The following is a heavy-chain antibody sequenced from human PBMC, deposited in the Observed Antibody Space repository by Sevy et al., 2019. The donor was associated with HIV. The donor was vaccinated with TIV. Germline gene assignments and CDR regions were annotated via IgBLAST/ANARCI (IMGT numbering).Heavy chain of an antibody. D-gene: IGHD1-26*01. CDR3: AKDTDSGSYLNDAFDI. CDR2: LNGSSGRT. Sequence: GGSLRLSCAASGFTFSSFAMSWVRQTPGKGLEWVSGLNGSSGRTYYPDSVKGRFTISRDNSKNTLYLQMNSLRAEDTAVYYCAKDTDSGSYLNDAFDIWGQGTMVTVSS. V-gene: IGHV3-23*01. J-gene: IGHJ3*02. CDR1: GFTFSSFA.